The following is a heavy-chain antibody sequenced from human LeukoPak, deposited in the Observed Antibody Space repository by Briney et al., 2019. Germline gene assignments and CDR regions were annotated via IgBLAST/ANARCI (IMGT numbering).Heavy chain of an antibody. CDR3: ARDRKGWYFDL. Sequence: RVASVEVSCKASGGTFSSYAISWVRQAPGQGLEWMGGIIPIFGTANYAQKFQGRVTITTDESTSTAYMELSSLRSEDTAVYYCARDRKGWYFDLWGRGTLVTVSS. CDR1: GGTFSSYA. J-gene: IGHJ2*01. V-gene: IGHV1-69*05. CDR2: IIPIFGTA.